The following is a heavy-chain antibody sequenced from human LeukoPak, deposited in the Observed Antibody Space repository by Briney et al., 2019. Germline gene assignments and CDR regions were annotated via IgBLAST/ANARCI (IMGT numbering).Heavy chain of an antibody. Sequence: PSESLSLTCTVPGASISSYTYYWGWIRQSPGKGLEWIGSLYNSASTHYNPSLKSRVTMAVDTSKNQFSLTLRSVTAADTAIYYCARNKTLTAAGTFDYWGRGALVTVSS. J-gene: IGHJ4*02. D-gene: IGHD6-13*01. CDR3: ARNKTLTAAGTFDY. CDR2: LYNSAST. CDR1: GASISSYTYY. V-gene: IGHV4-39*01.